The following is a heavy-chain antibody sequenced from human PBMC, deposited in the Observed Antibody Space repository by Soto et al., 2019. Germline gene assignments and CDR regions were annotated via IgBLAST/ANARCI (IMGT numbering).Heavy chain of an antibody. D-gene: IGHD2-2*01. V-gene: IGHV4-59*01. CDR1: GGSISSYY. CDR3: APVVVDSCASSLQKWFNP. CDR2: IYYSGST. Sequence: SETLSLTCTVSGGSISSYYWSWIRQPPGKGLEWIGYIYYSGSTNYNPSLKSRATISVDTSKNQFSLKLSSVTAADTAVYYCAPVVVDSCASSLQKWFNPWGQRTLVTFCS. J-gene: IGHJ5*02.